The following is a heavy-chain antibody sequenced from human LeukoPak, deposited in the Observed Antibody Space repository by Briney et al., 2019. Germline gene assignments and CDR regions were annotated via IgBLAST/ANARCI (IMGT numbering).Heavy chain of an antibody. Sequence: KPSETLSLTCTVSGGPISGSSYYWGWIRQPPGKGLEWIGSIYYSGSTYYNPSLKSRVTISVDTSKNQFSLKLNSVTAADMAVYYCASRYCSGGSCHRGIGDYWGQGTLVTVSS. CDR2: IYYSGST. V-gene: IGHV4-39*01. CDR3: ASRYCSGGSCHRGIGDY. J-gene: IGHJ4*02. D-gene: IGHD2-15*01. CDR1: GGPISGSSYY.